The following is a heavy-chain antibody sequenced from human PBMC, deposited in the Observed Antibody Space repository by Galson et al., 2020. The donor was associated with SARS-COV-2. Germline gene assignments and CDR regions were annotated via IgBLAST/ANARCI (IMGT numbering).Heavy chain of an antibody. J-gene: IGHJ5*02. V-gene: IGHV5-10-1*01. CDR2: IDPSVSYT. CDR3: ARRGAGELVSGLDL. D-gene: IGHD1-26*01. Sequence: GESLKISCKGSGYSFTTYGISWVRQMPGKGLEWMGRIDPSVSYTKYSPSFQGHVTISADKSISTAYLQWSSLKASDTAMYYCARRGAGELVSGLDLWGRGTLVTVSS. CDR1: GYSFTTYG.